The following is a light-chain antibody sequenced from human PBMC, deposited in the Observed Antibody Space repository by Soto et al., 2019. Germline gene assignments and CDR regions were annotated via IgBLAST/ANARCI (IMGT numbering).Light chain of an antibody. CDR1: QGMSTY. CDR2: SAS. V-gene: IGKV1-9*01. Sequence: DIQLTQSPSFLSASVGDTVTITCRASQGMSTYLAWYQQKPGKVPKLLIRSASTLQSGVPPRFSGGGSGTEFTLTISTLQPDDSGIYYCQQLNGYQLAFGGGTNVDI. CDR3: QQLNGYQLA. J-gene: IGKJ4*01.